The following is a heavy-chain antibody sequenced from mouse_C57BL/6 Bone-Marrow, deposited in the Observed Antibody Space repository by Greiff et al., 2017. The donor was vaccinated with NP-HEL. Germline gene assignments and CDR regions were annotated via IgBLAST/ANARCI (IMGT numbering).Heavy chain of an antibody. J-gene: IGHJ2*01. Sequence: VQRVESGAELVRPGASVKLSCKASGYTFTDYYIHWVKQRPGQGLEWIARIYPGSGDTYYNEKFKGKATLTAEKSSSTAYMQLSSLTSEDSAVYFCARSEGLDYWGQGTTLTVSS. CDR1: GYTFTDYY. V-gene: IGHV1-76*01. CDR2: IYPGSGDT. CDR3: ARSEGLDY.